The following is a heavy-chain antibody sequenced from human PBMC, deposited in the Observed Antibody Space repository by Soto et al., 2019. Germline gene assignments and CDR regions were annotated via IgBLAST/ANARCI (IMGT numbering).Heavy chain of an antibody. CDR2: IYYSGST. CDR3: ARLYSSSSSYYYYGMDV. CDR1: GGSISSYY. J-gene: IGHJ6*02. D-gene: IGHD6-13*01. Sequence: QVQLQESGPGLVKPSETLSLTCTVSGGSISSYYWSWIRQPPGEGLEWIGYIYYSGSTNYNPSLKIRVTISVDTSKNQSSLKLSSVTAADTAVYYCARLYSSSSSYYYYGMDVWGQGTTVTVSS. V-gene: IGHV4-59*01.